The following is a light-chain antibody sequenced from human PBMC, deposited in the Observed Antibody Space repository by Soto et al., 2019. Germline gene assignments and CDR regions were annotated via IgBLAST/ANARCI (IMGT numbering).Light chain of an antibody. Sequence: DIQMTQSPSSLSASVGDRVTLTCRASEGISNYLAWYQQKPGRVPKLLIYAASTLQSGVPSRFSGSGSGTEFTLTINSLQPEDVAIHYCQKYNSVPRTFGPGTKVDI. J-gene: IGKJ3*01. V-gene: IGKV1-27*01. CDR2: AAS. CDR3: QKYNSVPRT. CDR1: EGISNY.